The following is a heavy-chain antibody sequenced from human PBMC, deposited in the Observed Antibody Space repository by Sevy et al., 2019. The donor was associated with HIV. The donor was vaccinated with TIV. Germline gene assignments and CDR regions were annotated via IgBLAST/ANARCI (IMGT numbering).Heavy chain of an antibody. CDR2: IKYDGSEK. J-gene: IGHJ4*02. D-gene: IGHD4-17*01. Sequence: GGSLRLSCAASGFTFSTYWMSWVRQAPGTGLEWVANIKYDGSEKYYVDSVKGRFTISRDNANNSLYLQMNSLRAEETAVYSLASYLAHGSEDYGDYYFDFWGQGTLVTVSS. CDR3: ASYLAHGSEDYGDYYFDF. V-gene: IGHV3-7*01. CDR1: GFTFSTYW.